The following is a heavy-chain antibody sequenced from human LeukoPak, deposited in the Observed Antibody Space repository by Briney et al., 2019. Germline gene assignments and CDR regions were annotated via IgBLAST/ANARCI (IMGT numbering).Heavy chain of an antibody. J-gene: IGHJ4*02. CDR1: GGSFSGYY. CDR3: ARGRWISGNYYNFDY. D-gene: IGHD1-26*01. Sequence: PSETLSLTCAVYGGSFSGYYWGWIRQPPGKRLEWIATINYSGTTHYNPSLKSRVTISADTSNNQFSLKLNSVTAADTAVYYCARGRWISGNYYNFDYWGQGTLVTVSS. V-gene: IGHV4-34*01. CDR2: INYSGTT.